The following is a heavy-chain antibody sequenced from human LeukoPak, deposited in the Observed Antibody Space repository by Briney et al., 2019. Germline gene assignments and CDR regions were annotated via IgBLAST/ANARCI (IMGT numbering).Heavy chain of an antibody. CDR2: ISYDGTNK. CDR3: AKDDRGNEAPFDY. CDR1: GFIFSNYD. Sequence: PGGSLRLSCAASGFIFSNYDMHWVRQAPGKGLEWVAVISYDGTNKYYADSVKGRFTISRDNSKNTLHLQMNSLRAEDTAVYYCAKDDRGNEAPFDYWGQGTLVTVSS. V-gene: IGHV3-30*18. J-gene: IGHJ4*02.